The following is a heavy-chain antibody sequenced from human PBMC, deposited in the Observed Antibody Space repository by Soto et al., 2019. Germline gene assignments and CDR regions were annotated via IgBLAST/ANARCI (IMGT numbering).Heavy chain of an antibody. CDR2: IYYSGST. J-gene: IGHJ6*02. V-gene: IGHV4-39*01. CDR3: ARPSQWGYYYGMDV. D-gene: IGHD1-26*01. CDR1: GGSISSSSYY. Sequence: QLQLQESGPGLVKPSETLSLTCTVSGGSISSSSYYWGWIRQPPGKGLEWIGSIYYSGSTYYNPSLKSRVTISVDTSKNQFSLKLSSVTAADTAVYYCARPSQWGYYYGMDVWGQGTTVTVSS.